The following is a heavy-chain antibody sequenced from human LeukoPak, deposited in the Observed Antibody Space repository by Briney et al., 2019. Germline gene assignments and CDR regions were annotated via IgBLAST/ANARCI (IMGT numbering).Heavy chain of an antibody. CDR3: ARGYCSSTSCYDAFDI. V-gene: IGHV4-31*03. CDR1: GGSISSGGYY. J-gene: IGHJ3*02. Sequence: PSETLSLTCTVSGGSISSGGYYWSWIRQHPGKGLEWIGYTYYSGSTYYNPSLKSRVTISVDTSKNQFSLKLSSVTAADTAVYYCARGYCSSTSCYDAFDIWGQGTMVTVSS. D-gene: IGHD2-2*01. CDR2: TYYSGST.